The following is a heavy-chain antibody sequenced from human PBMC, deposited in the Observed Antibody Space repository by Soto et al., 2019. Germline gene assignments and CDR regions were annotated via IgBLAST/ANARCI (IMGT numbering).Heavy chain of an antibody. Sequence: GGSLRLSCAASGFTVSSNYMSWVRQAPGKGLEWVSVIYSGGSTYYADSVKGRFTISRHNSKNTLYLQMNSLRAEDTAVYYCARAPTVTTVGRSGSGYYYYMDVWGKGTTVTVSS. J-gene: IGHJ6*03. D-gene: IGHD4-17*01. CDR3: ARAPTVTTVGRSGSGYYYYMDV. V-gene: IGHV3-53*04. CDR2: IYSGGST. CDR1: GFTVSSNY.